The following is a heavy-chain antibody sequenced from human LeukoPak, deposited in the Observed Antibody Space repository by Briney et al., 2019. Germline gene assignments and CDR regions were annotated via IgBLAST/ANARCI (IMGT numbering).Heavy chain of an antibody. CDR3: ARERRIYYDSSGYWAAMYYYYGMDV. Sequence: SETLSLTCTVSGGSISSYYWSWIRQPAGKGLEWIGRIYTSGSTNYNPSLKSRVTMSVDTSKNQFSLKLSSVTAADTAVYYCARERRIYYDSSGYWAAMYYYYGMDVWGQGTTVTVSS. J-gene: IGHJ6*02. CDR1: GGSISSYY. CDR2: IYTSGST. V-gene: IGHV4-4*07. D-gene: IGHD3-22*01.